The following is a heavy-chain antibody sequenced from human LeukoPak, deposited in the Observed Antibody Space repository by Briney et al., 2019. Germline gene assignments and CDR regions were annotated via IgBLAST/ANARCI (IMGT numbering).Heavy chain of an antibody. V-gene: IGHV4-39*02. Sequence: PSETLSLTCTVSGGSISSSSYYWGWIRQPPGKGLEWIGSIYYSGSTYYNPSLKSRVTISVDTSKNQFSLKLSSVTAADTAVYYCARDYHCSSTSCYTAWYYYGMDVWGQGTTVTVSS. CDR3: ARDYHCSSTSCYTAWYYYGMDV. J-gene: IGHJ6*02. D-gene: IGHD2-2*02. CDR1: GGSISSSSYY. CDR2: IYYSGST.